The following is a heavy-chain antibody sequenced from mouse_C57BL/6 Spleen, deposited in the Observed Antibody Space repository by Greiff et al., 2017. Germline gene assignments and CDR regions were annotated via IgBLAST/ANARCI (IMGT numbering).Heavy chain of an antibody. J-gene: IGHJ2*01. D-gene: IGHD3-1*01. Sequence: QVQLKQPGAELVKPGASVKMSCKASGYTFTSYWINWVKQRPGQGLEWIGDIYPGSGSTNYNEKFKSKATLTVDTSSSTAYMQRSSLTSEDSAVYYWARGDEARATGGWGQGTTLTVSS. CDR3: ARGDEARATGG. V-gene: IGHV1-55*01. CDR1: GYTFTSYW. CDR2: IYPGSGST.